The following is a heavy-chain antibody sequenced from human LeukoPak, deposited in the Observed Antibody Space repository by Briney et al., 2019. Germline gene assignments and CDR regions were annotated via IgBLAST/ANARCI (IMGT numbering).Heavy chain of an antibody. D-gene: IGHD6-19*01. V-gene: IGHV1-3*01. Sequence: ASVKVSCKASGYTFTSYAMHWVRQAPGQRLEWMGWTNAGNGNTKYSQKFQGRVTITRDTSASTAYMELSSLRSEDTAVYYCARVKAVAGRGNAFDIWAKGQWSPSLQ. CDR1: GYTFTSYA. CDR3: ARVKAVAGRGNAFDI. J-gene: IGHJ3*02. CDR2: TNAGNGNT.